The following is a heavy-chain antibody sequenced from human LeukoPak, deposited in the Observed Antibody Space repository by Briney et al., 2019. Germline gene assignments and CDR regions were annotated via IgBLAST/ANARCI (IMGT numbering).Heavy chain of an antibody. V-gene: IGHV4-59*01. D-gene: IGHD3-22*01. J-gene: IGHJ4*02. CDR1: GGSISSYY. Sequence: SETLSLTCTVSGGSISSYYWSWIRQPPGKGLEWIGYIYYSGSTNYNPSLKSRVTISVGTSKNQFSLKLSSVTAADTAVYYCARENYYDSSGYPLYFDYWGQGTLVTVSS. CDR3: ARENYYDSSGYPLYFDY. CDR2: IYYSGST.